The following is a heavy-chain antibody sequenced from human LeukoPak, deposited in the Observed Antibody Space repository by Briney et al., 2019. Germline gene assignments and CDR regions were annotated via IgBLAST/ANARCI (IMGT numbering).Heavy chain of an antibody. J-gene: IGHJ4*02. CDR2: VSGRDTST. CDR3: AKWGDYDVMTGYYDSDY. V-gene: IGHV3-23*01. D-gene: IGHD3-9*01. Sequence: GGSLRLSCAASGFTFSNYAMSWVRQAPGKGLEWVSAVSGRDTSTYYTDSVKGRFTISRDNSKNTLYLQMNSLSAEDTAIYYCAKWGDYDVMTGYYDSDYWGQGTLVTVSS. CDR1: GFTFSNYA.